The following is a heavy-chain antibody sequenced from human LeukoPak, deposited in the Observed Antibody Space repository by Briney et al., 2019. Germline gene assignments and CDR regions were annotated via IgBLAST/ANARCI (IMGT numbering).Heavy chain of an antibody. CDR1: GGSISSSSYY. CDR3: ARAVNDLNRRFDY. D-gene: IGHD2-8*01. Sequence: KPSETLSLTCTVSGGSISSSSYYWGWIRQPPGKGLEWIGSIYYSGSTYYNPSLKSRVTISVDTSKNQFSLKLSSVTAADTAVYYCARAVNDLNRRFDYWGQGTLVTVSS. CDR2: IYYSGST. V-gene: IGHV4-39*07. J-gene: IGHJ4*02.